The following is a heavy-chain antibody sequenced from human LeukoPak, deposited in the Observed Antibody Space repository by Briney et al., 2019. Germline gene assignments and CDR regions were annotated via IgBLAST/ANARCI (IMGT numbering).Heavy chain of an antibody. Sequence: PSETLSLTCTVSGGSISSYYWSWIRQPAGKGLEWIGRTYTSGSTNYNPSLKSRVTMSVDTSKNQFSLKLSSVTAADTAVYYCAREPVRRYCSSTSCYRYNWFDPWGQGTLVTVSS. CDR1: GGSISSYY. D-gene: IGHD2-2*01. CDR2: TYTSGST. V-gene: IGHV4-4*07. J-gene: IGHJ5*02. CDR3: AREPVRRYCSSTSCYRYNWFDP.